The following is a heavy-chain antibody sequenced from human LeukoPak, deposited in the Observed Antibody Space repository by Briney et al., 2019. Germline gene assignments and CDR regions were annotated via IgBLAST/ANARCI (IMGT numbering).Heavy chain of an antibody. Sequence: GGSLRLSCAASGFTFSDYYMSWIRQAPGKGLEWVSYISSSASTISYADSVKGRFTISRDNAKNSLYLQMNSLRVEDTAVYYCARDGDYDWNYRSGFDYWGQGTLVTVSS. CDR3: ARDGDYDWNYRSGFDY. V-gene: IGHV3-11*04. CDR2: ISSSASTI. CDR1: GFTFSDYY. D-gene: IGHD1-7*01. J-gene: IGHJ4*02.